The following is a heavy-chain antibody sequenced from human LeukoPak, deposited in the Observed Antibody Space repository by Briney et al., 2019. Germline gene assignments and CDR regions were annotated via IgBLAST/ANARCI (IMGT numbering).Heavy chain of an antibody. Sequence: GASVKVSCKASGYTFTSYGISRVRQAPGQGLEWMGWISVYNGNTNYAQKLQGRVTMTTDTSTSTAYMELRSLRSDDTAVYYCARDLDHRYCSSTSCRNWFDPWGQGTLVTVSS. CDR3: ARDLDHRYCSSTSCRNWFDP. V-gene: IGHV1-18*01. CDR1: GYTFTSYG. D-gene: IGHD2-2*01. J-gene: IGHJ5*02. CDR2: ISVYNGNT.